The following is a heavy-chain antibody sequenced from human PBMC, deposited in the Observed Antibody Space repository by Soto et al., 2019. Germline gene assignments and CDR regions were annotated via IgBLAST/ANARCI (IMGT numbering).Heavy chain of an antibody. D-gene: IGHD3-22*01. CDR3: ARGGPGVTMIVVVVFDY. CDR2: ISYDGSNK. V-gene: IGHV3-30-3*01. CDR1: GFTFSSYA. Sequence: QVQLAESGGGVVQPGRSLRLSCAASGFTFSSYAMHWVRQAPGKGLEWVAVISYDGSNKYYADSVKGRFTISRDNSKNTLYLQMNSLRAEDTAVYYCARGGPGVTMIVVVVFDYWGQGTLVTVSS. J-gene: IGHJ4*02.